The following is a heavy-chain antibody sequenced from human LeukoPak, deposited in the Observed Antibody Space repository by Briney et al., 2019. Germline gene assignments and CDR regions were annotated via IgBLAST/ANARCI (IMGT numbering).Heavy chain of an antibody. J-gene: IGHJ4*02. CDR3: ARDWRYSSSGFDY. V-gene: IGHV3-21*01. CDR2: ISSSSYI. CDR1: GFTFSSYS. Sequence: GGSLRLFCAASGFTFSSYSMNWVRQAPGKGLEWVSSISSSSYIYYADSVKGRFTISRDNAKNSLYLQMNSLRAEDTAVYYCARDWRYSSSGFDYWGQGTLVTVSS. D-gene: IGHD6-13*01.